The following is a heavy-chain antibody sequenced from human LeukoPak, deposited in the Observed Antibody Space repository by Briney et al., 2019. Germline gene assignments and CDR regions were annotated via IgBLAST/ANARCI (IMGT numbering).Heavy chain of an antibody. J-gene: IGHJ4*02. D-gene: IGHD4-23*01. CDR3: ARTVGTHRFDS. V-gene: IGHV4-38-2*01. CDR2: IYHSGST. Sequence: SETLSLTCAVSGYSISSGYYWGWIRQPPGKGLEWIGSIYHSGSTYYNPSLKSRVTISVDTSKNQFSLKLSSVTAADTAVYYCARTVGTHRFDSWGQGTRVTVSS. CDR1: GYSISSGYY.